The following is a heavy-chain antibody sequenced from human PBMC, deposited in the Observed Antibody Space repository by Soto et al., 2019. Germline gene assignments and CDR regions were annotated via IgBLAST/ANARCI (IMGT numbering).Heavy chain of an antibody. Sequence: GGSLRLSCTASGFTFGDYAMSWVRQAPGKGLEWVGFIRSKAYGGTTEYAASVKGRFTISRDDSKSIAYLQMNSLKTEDTAVYYCTREVYSSGWCYDGMDVWGQGTTVTVSS. CDR1: GFTFGDYA. J-gene: IGHJ6*02. V-gene: IGHV3-49*04. CDR3: TREVYSSGWCYDGMDV. D-gene: IGHD6-19*01. CDR2: IRSKAYGGTT.